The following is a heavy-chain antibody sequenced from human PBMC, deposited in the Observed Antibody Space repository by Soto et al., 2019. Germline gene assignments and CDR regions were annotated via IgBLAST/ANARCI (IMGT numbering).Heavy chain of an antibody. CDR2: ISAYNGNT. D-gene: IGHD4-17*01. CDR3: ASTTVTNPYWYFDF. V-gene: IGHV1-18*01. J-gene: IGHJ2*01. Sequence: VQLVQCGAEVKKPGASVKVSCKASGYTFTSYGIIWVRQAAEQGLEWMGWISAYNGNTNYAQKLQGRVTMTTDTSTSTSYMEMRSPRSDDTAVYYCASTTVTNPYWYFDFWGRGTLVIVSS. CDR1: GYTFTSYG.